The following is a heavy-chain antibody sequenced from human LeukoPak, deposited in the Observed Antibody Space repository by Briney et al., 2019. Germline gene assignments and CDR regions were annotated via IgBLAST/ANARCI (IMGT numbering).Heavy chain of an antibody. V-gene: IGHV3-15*01. J-gene: IGHJ4*02. CDR3: TPSPYDSSGHYTGGVGY. Sequence: GGSLRLSCAASGFTFSNAWMSWVRQAPGKGLEWVGRIKSKTDGGTTDYAAPVKGRFTISRDDSKNTLYLQMNSLKTEDTAVYYCTPSPYDSSGHYTGGVGYWGQGTLVTVSS. CDR1: GFTFSNAW. CDR2: IKSKTDGGTT. D-gene: IGHD3-22*01.